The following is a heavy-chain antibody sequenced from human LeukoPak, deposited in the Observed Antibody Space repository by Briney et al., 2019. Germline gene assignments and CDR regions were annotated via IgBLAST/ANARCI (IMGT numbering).Heavy chain of an antibody. Sequence: GSLRLSCAAPGFSLISDGARSVCPAPRKGLEWVAVIWYSGSNKYYADSVKGRFTISRDNSKNTLYLQMNSLRAEDTAVYYCARGSSGWFDYWGQGTLVTVSS. J-gene: IGHJ4*02. D-gene: IGHD6-19*01. CDR2: IWYSGSNK. V-gene: IGHV3-33*01. CDR3: ARGSSGWFDY. CDR1: GFSLISDG.